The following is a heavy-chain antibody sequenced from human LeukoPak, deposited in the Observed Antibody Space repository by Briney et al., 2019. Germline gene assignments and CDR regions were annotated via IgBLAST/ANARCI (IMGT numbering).Heavy chain of an antibody. D-gene: IGHD6-13*01. Sequence: WASVKVSCKASGYTFTSYYMHWVRQAPGQGLEWMGWINPNSGGTNYAQKFQGRVTMTRDTSISTAYMELSRLRSDDTAVYYCARLYSARAFDYWGQGTLVTVSS. CDR1: GYTFTSYY. CDR2: INPNSGGT. V-gene: IGHV1-2*02. CDR3: ARLYSARAFDY. J-gene: IGHJ4*02.